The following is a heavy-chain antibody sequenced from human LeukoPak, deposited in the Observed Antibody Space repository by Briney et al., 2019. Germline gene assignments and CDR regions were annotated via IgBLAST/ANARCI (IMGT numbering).Heavy chain of an antibody. D-gene: IGHD2-2*01. CDR2: IYYSGST. V-gene: IGHV4-59*12. J-gene: IGHJ5*02. CDR3: ARDYCTSTTCPNWFDP. Sequence: PSETLSLTCTVSGGSISSYYWSWIRQPPGKGLEWIGYIYYSGSTNYNLSLKSRVTISVDKSKNQFSLKLNSVTAADTAVYYCARDYCTSTTCPNWFDPWGQGTLVTVSS. CDR1: GGSISSYY.